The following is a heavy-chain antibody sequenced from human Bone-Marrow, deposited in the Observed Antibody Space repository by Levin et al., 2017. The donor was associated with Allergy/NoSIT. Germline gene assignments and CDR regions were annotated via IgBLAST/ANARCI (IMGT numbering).Heavy chain of an antibody. CDR2: ISWNSGYT. V-gene: IGHV3-9*01. CDR1: GIRFDEFA. D-gene: IGHD5-18*01. Sequence: AGGSLRLSCVASGIRFDEFAFHWVRQGPGRGLEWVSGISWNSGYTHHADSVKGRFTVSRDNAKNSVFLQMNSLRPEDTAVYYCVKDINTVMVLESYFDSWGQGTRVTVSS. J-gene: IGHJ4*02. CDR3: VKDINTVMVLESYFDS.